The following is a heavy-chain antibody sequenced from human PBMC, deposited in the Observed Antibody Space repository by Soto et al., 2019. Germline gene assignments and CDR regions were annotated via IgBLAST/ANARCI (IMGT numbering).Heavy chain of an antibody. D-gene: IGHD4-17*01. Sequence: GASVKVSCKDSGYTYTSYDINRVRQDTGQGLEWMGWMNPNSGNTAYAQKFLGRVTMTRNTSISTAYMELSSLRSEGTAVYYCARRYGGAFDIWGQGTMVTVSS. V-gene: IGHV1-8*01. J-gene: IGHJ3*02. CDR2: MNPNSGNT. CDR1: GYTYTSYD. CDR3: ARRYGGAFDI.